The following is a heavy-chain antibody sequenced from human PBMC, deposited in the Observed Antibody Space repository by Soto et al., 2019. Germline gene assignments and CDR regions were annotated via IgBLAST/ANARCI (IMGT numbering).Heavy chain of an antibody. CDR3: ARSLIGDFSCGSCDYYYRMDV. Sequence: GGSLRLSCAASGFTFSSYAMHWVRQAPGKGLEWVAVISYDGSNKYYADSVKGRFTISRDNSKNTLYLQMNSLRAEDTAVYYCARSLIGDFSCGSCDYYYRMDVWGRGTTVTVS. D-gene: IGHD2-15*01. V-gene: IGHV3-30-3*01. CDR2: ISYDGSNK. J-gene: IGHJ6*02. CDR1: GFTFSSYA.